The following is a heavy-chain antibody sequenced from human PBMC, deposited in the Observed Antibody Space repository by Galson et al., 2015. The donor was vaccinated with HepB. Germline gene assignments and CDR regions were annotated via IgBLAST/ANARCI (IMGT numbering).Heavy chain of an antibody. D-gene: IGHD3-22*01. J-gene: IGHJ4*02. V-gene: IGHV1-18*04. Sequence: SVKVSCKASGYTFSSYGISWVRQAPGQGLEWMGWISTYNGNTNYAQKVQGRLTMTTDTSTSTAYMELRSLRSEDTAVYYCARFDRDYYDSSGSLDYWGQGTLATVSS. CDR1: GYTFSSYG. CDR3: ARFDRDYYDSSGSLDY. CDR2: ISTYNGNT.